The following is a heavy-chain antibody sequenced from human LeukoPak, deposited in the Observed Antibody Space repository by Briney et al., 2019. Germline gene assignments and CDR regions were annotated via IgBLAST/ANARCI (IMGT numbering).Heavy chain of an antibody. CDR1: GFTFSSHW. CDR3: ARGATYAYYQDY. CDR2: IKYDASST. D-gene: IGHD1-26*01. J-gene: IGHJ4*02. Sequence: GGSLRLSCADSGFTFSSHWMHWVRQAPGKGLVWVSRIKYDASSTSYADSVKGRFTISRDNAKNTLYLQMNSLRAEDTAVYYCARGATYAYYQDYWGQGTVVTVSS. V-gene: IGHV3-74*01.